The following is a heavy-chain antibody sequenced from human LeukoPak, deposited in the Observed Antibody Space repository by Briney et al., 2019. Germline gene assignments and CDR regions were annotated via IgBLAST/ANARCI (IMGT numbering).Heavy chain of an antibody. CDR1: GDTFSFFA. Sequence: ASVKVSCKASGDTFSFFAFSWVRQAPGQGLEWMGWISAYNGNTNYAQKLQGRVTMTTDTSTSTAYMELRSLRSDDTAVYYCARDQDDYGDYWGQGTLVTVSS. CDR2: ISAYNGNT. V-gene: IGHV1-18*01. D-gene: IGHD4-17*01. CDR3: ARDQDDYGDY. J-gene: IGHJ4*02.